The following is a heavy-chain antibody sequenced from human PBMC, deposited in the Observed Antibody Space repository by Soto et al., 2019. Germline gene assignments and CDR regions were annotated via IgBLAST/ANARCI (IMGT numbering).Heavy chain of an antibody. CDR3: ARVAATLSNDY. Sequence: PWGSLRLSCSASGFTFSSYAMSWFRQAPGKGLEWVSTISGSGGGTYYADSMKGRFTISRDNSKNTLYLQMYNLRSEDTAVYYCARVAATLSNDYWGQGTLVTVSS. V-gene: IGHV3-23*01. D-gene: IGHD2-15*01. CDR1: GFTFSSYA. CDR2: ISGSGGGT. J-gene: IGHJ4*02.